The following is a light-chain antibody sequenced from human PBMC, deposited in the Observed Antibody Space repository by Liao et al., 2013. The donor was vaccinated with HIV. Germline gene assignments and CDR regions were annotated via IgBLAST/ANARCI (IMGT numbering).Light chain of an antibody. CDR2: QDS. CDR3: QAWDSNTNYV. J-gene: IGLJ1*01. Sequence: SSELTQPPSVSVSPGQTATITCSGDKLGDKYASWYQQRPGQSPILVIYQDSKRPSGISDRFSGSNSGNTATLTISGTQALDEADYYCQAWDSNTNYVFGTGTQVTVL. CDR1: KLGDKY. V-gene: IGLV3-1*01.